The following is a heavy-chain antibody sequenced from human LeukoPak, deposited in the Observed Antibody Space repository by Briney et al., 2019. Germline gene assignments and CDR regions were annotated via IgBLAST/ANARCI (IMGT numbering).Heavy chain of an antibody. Sequence: PGGSLRLSCAASGSTFDDYDMSWVPQAPGKGLEWVSGINWNGGSTGYADSVKGRFTISRDNAKNSLYLQMNSLRAEDAALYYCARDGLVDTPMGAGYWGQGTLVTVSS. V-gene: IGHV3-20*04. CDR2: INWNGGST. D-gene: IGHD5-18*01. J-gene: IGHJ4*02. CDR1: GSTFDDYD. CDR3: ARDGLVDTPMGAGY.